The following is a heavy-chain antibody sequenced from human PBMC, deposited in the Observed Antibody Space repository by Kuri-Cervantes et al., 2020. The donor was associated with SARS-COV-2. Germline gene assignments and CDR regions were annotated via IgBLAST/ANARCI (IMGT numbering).Heavy chain of an antibody. V-gene: IGHV4-39*01. Sequence: SETLSLTCTVSGGSISSSSYYWGWNRQPPGKGLEWIGSNYYSGSTYYNPSLKSRVTISVDTSKNRFSLKLSSVTAADTAVYYCARRGGSYYFWFDPWGQGTLVTVSS. J-gene: IGHJ5*02. D-gene: IGHD1-26*01. CDR2: NYYSGST. CDR3: ARRGGSYYFWFDP. CDR1: GGSISSSSYY.